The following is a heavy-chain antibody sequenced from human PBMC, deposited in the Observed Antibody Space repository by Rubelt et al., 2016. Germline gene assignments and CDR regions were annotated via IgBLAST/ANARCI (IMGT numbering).Heavy chain of an antibody. Sequence: VQLVESGGGLVQPGGSLRLSCAASGFTFSSYAMSWVRQAPGKGLEWVSRVNNDGRDTVYADSVKGRFTISRDNAKNMLYLQMNSLRAEDTAVYYCARGLFGPDYWGQGTLVTVSS. J-gene: IGHJ4*02. CDR2: VNNDGRDT. V-gene: IGHV3-74*02. CDR1: GFTFSSYA. D-gene: IGHD2-21*01. CDR3: ARGLFGPDY.